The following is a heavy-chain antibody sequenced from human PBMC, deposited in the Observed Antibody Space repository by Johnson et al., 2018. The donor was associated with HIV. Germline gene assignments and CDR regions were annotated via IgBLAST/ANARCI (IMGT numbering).Heavy chain of an antibody. D-gene: IGHD3-3*01. J-gene: IGHJ3*02. CDR1: GFTFSNAW. Sequence: VQLVESGGGLVKPGGSLRLSCAASGFTFSNAWMSWVRQAPGKGLEWVGRIKSKTDGGTTDYAAPVKGRLTRSRADSKNTLYLQMNSLKTEDTAVYYCTTDQRDYDFWSGYTLGDAFDIWGQGTMVTVSS. V-gene: IGHV3-15*01. CDR2: IKSKTDGGTT. CDR3: TTDQRDYDFWSGYTLGDAFDI.